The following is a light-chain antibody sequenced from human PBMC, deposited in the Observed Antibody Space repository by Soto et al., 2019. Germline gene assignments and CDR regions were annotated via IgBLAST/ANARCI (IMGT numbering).Light chain of an antibody. Sequence: QSALTQPASVSGSRGQSVTISCTGTSSDVGGFNFVSWYQHHPGTAPKLLIYEVYNRPSGASSRFSGSKSVNTASLTISGLQAEDEADYYCSSYSTSGTHVLFGGGTKLTVL. V-gene: IGLV2-14*01. J-gene: IGLJ3*02. CDR2: EVY. CDR1: SSDVGGFNF. CDR3: SSYSTSGTHVL.